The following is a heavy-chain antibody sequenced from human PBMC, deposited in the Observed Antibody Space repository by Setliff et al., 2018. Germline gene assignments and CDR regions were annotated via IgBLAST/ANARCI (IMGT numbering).Heavy chain of an antibody. J-gene: IGHJ3*02. Sequence: SVKVSCKTSGTTFNSHAINWVRQAPGQGLEWMGRIITAFGSAISAQKFQDRVSITADRTTYTAYLELTSLTLEDTAVYYCARVLFHCSSTSCYLDAFDIWGQGTMVTVSS. CDR1: GTTFNSHA. CDR3: ARVLFHCSSTSCYLDAFDI. CDR2: IITAFGSA. D-gene: IGHD2-2*01. V-gene: IGHV1-69*06.